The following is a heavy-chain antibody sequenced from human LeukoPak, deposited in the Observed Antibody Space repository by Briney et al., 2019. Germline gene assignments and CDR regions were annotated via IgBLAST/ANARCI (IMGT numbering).Heavy chain of an antibody. J-gene: IGHJ4*02. CDR3: ARFYYYDSSGYGY. Sequence: GASVKVSCKASGYTFTGYYMHRVRQAPGQGLEWMGRINPNSGGTNYAQKFQGRVTMTRDTSISTAYMELSRLRSDDTAVYYCARFYYYDSSGYGYWGQGTLVTVSS. CDR2: INPNSGGT. V-gene: IGHV1-2*06. CDR1: GYTFTGYY. D-gene: IGHD3-22*01.